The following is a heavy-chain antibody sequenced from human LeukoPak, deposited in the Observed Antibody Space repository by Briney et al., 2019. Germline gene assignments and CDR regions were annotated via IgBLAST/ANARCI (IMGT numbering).Heavy chain of an antibody. J-gene: IGHJ6*04. Sequence: QPGGSLRLSCAASGFSFGDYAMVWVRQAPGKGLEWVSGISWKSGSIGYADSVKGRFTISRDNAKNSLYLQMNSLRAEDTAVYYCAELGITMIGGVWGKGTTVTICS. CDR3: AELGITMIGGV. D-gene: IGHD3-10*02. V-gene: IGHV3-9*01. CDR2: ISWKSGSI. CDR1: GFSFGDYA.